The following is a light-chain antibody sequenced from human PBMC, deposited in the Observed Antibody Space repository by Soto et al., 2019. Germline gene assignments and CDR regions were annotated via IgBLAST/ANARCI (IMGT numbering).Light chain of an antibody. CDR2: GAS. CDR3: QQYGSSPQNT. V-gene: IGKV3-20*01. Sequence: EIVLTQSPGTLSLSPGERATLSCRASQSVSSSYLAWYQQKPGQAPRLLIYGASSRATGIPDRFSGSGFGTDFTLTISRLEPEDFAVYYCQQYGSSPQNTFGQGTKLEIK. CDR1: QSVSSSY. J-gene: IGKJ2*01.